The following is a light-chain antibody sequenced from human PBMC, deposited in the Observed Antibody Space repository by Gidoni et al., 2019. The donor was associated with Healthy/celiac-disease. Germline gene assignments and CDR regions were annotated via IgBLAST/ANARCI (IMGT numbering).Light chain of an antibody. CDR3: MQALQTPVFT. V-gene: IGKV2-28*01. Sequence: DIVMTQSPLSLPVTPGEPASISCSSIQSLLHSNGYNYLDWYLQRPGQSPQLLIYLGSKRASGVPDRFSGSGSGTDFTLKISRVEAEDVGLYDCMQALQTPVFTFGPGTKVDIK. CDR1: QSLLHSNGYNY. CDR2: LGS. J-gene: IGKJ3*01.